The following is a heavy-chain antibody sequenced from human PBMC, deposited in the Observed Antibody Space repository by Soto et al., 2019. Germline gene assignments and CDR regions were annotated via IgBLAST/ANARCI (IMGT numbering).Heavy chain of an antibody. CDR3: ARVPTYYYDSSGYYSC. J-gene: IGHJ4*02. CDR1: GFTFSSYS. D-gene: IGHD3-22*01. CDR2: ISSSSSTI. V-gene: IGHV3-48*01. Sequence: EVQLVESGGGLVQPGGSLRLSCAASGFTFSSYSMNWVRQAPGKGLEWVSYISSSSSTIYYADSVKGRFTISRDNAKNSLYLQMNSLRAEDTAVYYCARVPTYYYDSSGYYSCWGQGTLVTVSS.